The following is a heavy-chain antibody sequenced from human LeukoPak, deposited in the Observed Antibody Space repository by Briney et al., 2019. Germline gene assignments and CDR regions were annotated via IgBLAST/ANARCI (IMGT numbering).Heavy chain of an antibody. CDR2: IYYSGST. CDR3: ARLEGLLY. V-gene: IGHV4-59*04. CDR1: GGSISNYY. D-gene: IGHD3-10*01. Sequence: SETLSLTCTVSGGSISNYYWSWIRQPPGKGLEWIGYIYYSGSTYYNPSLKSRVTISVDTSKNQFSLKLSSVTAADTAVYYCARLEGLLYWGQGTLVTVSS. J-gene: IGHJ4*02.